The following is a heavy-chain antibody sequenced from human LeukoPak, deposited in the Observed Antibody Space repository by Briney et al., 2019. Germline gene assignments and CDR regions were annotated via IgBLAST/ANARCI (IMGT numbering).Heavy chain of an antibody. V-gene: IGHV4-34*01. CDR1: GGSFSDYY. CDR2: INHSGST. Sequence: SETLSLTCAVYGGSFSDYYWSWIRQPPGKGLEWIGEINHSGSTNYNPSLKSRVTISVHTSKNQFSLRLRSVTAADTAVYYCARRRAYSGNDPGYYYYYYMDVWGKGTRVPVSS. CDR3: ARRRAYSGNDPGYYYYYYMDV. J-gene: IGHJ6*03. D-gene: IGHD5-12*01.